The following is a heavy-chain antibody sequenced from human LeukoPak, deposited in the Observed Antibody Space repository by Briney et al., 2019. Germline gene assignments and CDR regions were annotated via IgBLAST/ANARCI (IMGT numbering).Heavy chain of an antibody. CDR1: GYSISSGYY. D-gene: IGHD4-17*01. CDR2: IYHSGST. Sequence: SETLSLTCTVSGYSISSGYYWGWIRQPPGKGLEWIGSIYHSGSTYYNPSLKSRVTMSLDTSENQFSPKLSSVTAADTAVYYCARVGRYGDYVSRDYYYYYMDVWGKGTTVTVSS. J-gene: IGHJ6*03. CDR3: ARVGRYGDYVSRDYYYYYMDV. V-gene: IGHV4-38-2*02.